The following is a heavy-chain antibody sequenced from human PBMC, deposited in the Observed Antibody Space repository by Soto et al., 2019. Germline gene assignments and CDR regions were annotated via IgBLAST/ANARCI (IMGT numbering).Heavy chain of an antibody. CDR2: INAGNGNT. J-gene: IGHJ3*02. Sequence: QVQLVQSGAEVKKPGASVKVSCKASGYTFTSYAMHWVRQAPGQRLEWMGWINAGNGNTKYSQKFQGRVTITRDTSASTAYMELSSLRSEDTAVYYCARVKFSSDDSSGYYYVNAFDIWGQGTMVTVSS. D-gene: IGHD3-22*01. V-gene: IGHV1-3*01. CDR1: GYTFTSYA. CDR3: ARVKFSSDDSSGYYYVNAFDI.